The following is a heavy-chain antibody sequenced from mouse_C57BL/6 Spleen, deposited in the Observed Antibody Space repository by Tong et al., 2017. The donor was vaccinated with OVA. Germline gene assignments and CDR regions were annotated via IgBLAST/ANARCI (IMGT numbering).Heavy chain of an antibody. CDR2: IYPYNGVS. J-gene: IGHJ4*01. Sequence: EVQLQESGPELVKPGASVKISCKASGYSFTGYYMHWVKQSHGNILDWIGYIYPYNGVSSYNQKFKGKATLTVDKSSSTAYMELRSLTSEDSAVYYCARAYDYDGYYAMDYWGQGTSVTVSS. CDR3: ARAYDYDGYYAMDY. CDR1: GYSFTGYY. D-gene: IGHD2-4*01. V-gene: IGHV1-31*01.